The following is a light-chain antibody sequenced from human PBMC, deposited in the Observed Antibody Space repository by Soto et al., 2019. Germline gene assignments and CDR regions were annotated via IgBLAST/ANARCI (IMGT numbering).Light chain of an antibody. CDR1: SSNIGNNY. CDR3: ATWDSSLSGGV. CDR2: DSN. V-gene: IGLV1-51*01. Sequence: QSVLTQPPSVSAAAGQKVTISCSGSSSNIGNNYVSWYQQFPGTAPKLLIYDSNKRPSGIPDRFSGSKSGTSATLGITGLQTGDEVDYYCATWDSSLSGGVFGGGTKLTVL. J-gene: IGLJ3*02.